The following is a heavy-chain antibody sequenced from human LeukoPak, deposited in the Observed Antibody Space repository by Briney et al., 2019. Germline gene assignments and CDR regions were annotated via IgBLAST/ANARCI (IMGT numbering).Heavy chain of an antibody. Sequence: SETLSLTCAVYGGSFSGYYWSWIRQPPGKRLEWIGEINHSGSTNYNPSLKSRVTISVDTSKNQFSLKLSSVTAADTAVYYCARGRPNYPGRTFFDYWGQGTLVTVSS. D-gene: IGHD5-24*01. V-gene: IGHV4-34*01. CDR3: ARGRPNYPGRTFFDY. CDR1: GGSFSGYY. CDR2: INHSGST. J-gene: IGHJ4*02.